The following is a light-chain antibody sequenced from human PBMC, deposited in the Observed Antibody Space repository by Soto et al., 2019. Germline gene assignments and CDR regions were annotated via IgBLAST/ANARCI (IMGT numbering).Light chain of an antibody. Sequence: DIQMTQSPSSLSASVGDRITITCRASQNISSYLNWYQQKPGKVPKVLIYVASSLQSGVPSRFSGSGSGTDFTLTISSLQPEDFANYYCQQSYRTPYTFGQGTKLEIK. CDR2: VAS. V-gene: IGKV1-39*01. CDR1: QNISSY. J-gene: IGKJ2*01. CDR3: QQSYRTPYT.